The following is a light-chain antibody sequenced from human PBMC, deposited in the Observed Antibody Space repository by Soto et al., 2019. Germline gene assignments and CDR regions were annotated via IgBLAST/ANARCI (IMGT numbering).Light chain of an antibody. V-gene: IGLV2-14*01. CDR3: SSYTSSNTWV. J-gene: IGLJ3*02. Sequence: QSALTQPASVSGSPGQPITISCTGTSSDVGDYNYVSWYQQHPGKAPKLMIYEVSNRPSGVSNRFSGSKSGNTASLTISGLQAEDEADYYCSSYTSSNTWVFGGGTKVTVL. CDR2: EVS. CDR1: SSDVGDYNY.